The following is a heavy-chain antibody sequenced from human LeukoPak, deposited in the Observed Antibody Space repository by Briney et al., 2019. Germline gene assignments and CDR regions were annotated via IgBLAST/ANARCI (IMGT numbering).Heavy chain of an antibody. Sequence: GGSLRLSRAASGFTFSSYDMHWVRQAPGKGLEWVSSIGTSGDTYFSGALKGRFSISRDDAKDSLYLQMNSLRAGDTAVYYCVRSAIVVGNGMDVWGQGTTVTVSS. CDR3: VRSAIVVGNGMDV. CDR2: IGTSGDT. V-gene: IGHV3-13*01. J-gene: IGHJ6*02. D-gene: IGHD1-26*01. CDR1: GFTFSSYD.